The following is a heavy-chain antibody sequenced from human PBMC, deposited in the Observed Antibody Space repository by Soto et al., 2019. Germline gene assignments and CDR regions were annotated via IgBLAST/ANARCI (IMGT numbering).Heavy chain of an antibody. CDR1: GVSITSANV. CDR2: ISHSGIT. CDR3: ARVLRGWFDP. Sequence: ETLCLTCPVSGVSITSANVWAWVRQPPGGGLEWIGEISHSGITNYKASLKSRVTMSVDKTKNDVSLKLTSVTAADTAVYYCARVLRGWFDPWGQGTQVTVYS. J-gene: IGHJ5*02. V-gene: IGHV4-4*02.